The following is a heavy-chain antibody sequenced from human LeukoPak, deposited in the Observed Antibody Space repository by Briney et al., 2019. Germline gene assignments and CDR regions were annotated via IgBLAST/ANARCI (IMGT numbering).Heavy chain of an antibody. CDR1: GYTFTGYY. CDR2: INPNSGGT. V-gene: IGHV1-2*02. J-gene: IGHJ2*01. Sequence: GASVKVSCKASGYTFTGYYMRWVRQAPGQGLEWMGWINPNSGGTNYAQKFQGRVTMTRDTSISTAYMELSRLRPDDTAVYYCARDLSAARGWAWLWGRGTLVTVSS. D-gene: IGHD6-6*01. CDR3: ARDLSAARGWAWL.